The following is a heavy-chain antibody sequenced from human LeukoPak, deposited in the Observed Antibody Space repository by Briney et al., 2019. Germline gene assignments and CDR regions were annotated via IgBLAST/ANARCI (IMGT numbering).Heavy chain of an antibody. D-gene: IGHD3-9*01. V-gene: IGHV1-58*01. J-gene: IGHJ4*02. CDR3: AVTSYFDWSLPSFDY. CDR1: GFTFTISA. CDR2: IVVGSGNT. Sequence: ASVKASCKASGFTFTISAVQWVRQARGQRLEXXXXIVVGSGNTNYAQKXXXRVTITRDMSTSTAYMELSSLRSEDTAVYYCAVTSYFDWSLPSFDYWGQGTLVTVSS.